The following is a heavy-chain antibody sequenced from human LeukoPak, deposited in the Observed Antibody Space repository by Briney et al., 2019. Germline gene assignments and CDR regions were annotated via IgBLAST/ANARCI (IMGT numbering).Heavy chain of an antibody. V-gene: IGHV1-2*02. Sequence: ASVKVSCTASGYTSTGYYMHWVRQAPGQGLEWMGWINPNSGGTNYAQKFQGRVTMTRDTSISTAYTELSRLRSDDTAVYDCARELLRFYAFDIWGQGTMVTVSS. J-gene: IGHJ3*02. CDR2: INPNSGGT. CDR3: ARELLRFYAFDI. D-gene: IGHD3-3*01. CDR1: GYTSTGYY.